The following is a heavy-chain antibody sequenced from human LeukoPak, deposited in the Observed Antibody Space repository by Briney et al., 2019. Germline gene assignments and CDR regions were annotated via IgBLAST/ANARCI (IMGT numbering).Heavy chain of an antibody. CDR1: GFTLSSYW. CDR2: INQDGREK. V-gene: IGHV3-7*04. CDR3: AKDEYSSCYDH. Sequence: PGGSLTLSCAASGFTLSSYWMTWVRQAPGKGLQWVANINQDGREKYYLDSLNARFTISRDNANNSLYQQMNSLRTDDTAWYFCAKDEYSSCYDHWGQGTLVTVSS. D-gene: IGHD2-2*01. J-gene: IGHJ4*02.